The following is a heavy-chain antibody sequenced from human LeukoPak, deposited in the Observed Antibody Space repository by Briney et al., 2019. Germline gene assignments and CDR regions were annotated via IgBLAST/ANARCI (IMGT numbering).Heavy chain of an antibody. CDR3: ARGYSYAFDI. CDR2: IYYSGST. V-gene: IGHV4-59*01. J-gene: IGHJ3*02. D-gene: IGHD5-18*01. Sequence: SETLSPTCTVSGGSISSYYWSWIRQPPGKGLEWIGYIYYSGSTNYNPSLKSRVTISVDTSKNQFSLKLSSVTAADTAVYYCARGYSYAFDIWGQGTMVTVSS. CDR1: GGSISSYY.